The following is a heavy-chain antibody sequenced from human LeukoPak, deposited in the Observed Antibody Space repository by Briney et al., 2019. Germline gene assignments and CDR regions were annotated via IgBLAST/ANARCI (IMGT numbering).Heavy chain of an antibody. CDR1: GYTFTDYY. CDR2: INPNSGGT. Sequence: ASVKVSCKASGYTFTDYYMHWVRQAPGQGLEWMGWINPNSGGTNYAQKFQGRVTMTRDTSISTAYMELSRLRSDDTAVYYCARRYCSGGSCYSVVFDYWGQGTLVTVSS. J-gene: IGHJ4*02. CDR3: ARRYCSGGSCYSVVFDY. V-gene: IGHV1-2*02. D-gene: IGHD2-15*01.